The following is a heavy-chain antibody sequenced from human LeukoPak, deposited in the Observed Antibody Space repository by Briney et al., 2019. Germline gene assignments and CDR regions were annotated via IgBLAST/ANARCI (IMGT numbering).Heavy chain of an antibody. V-gene: IGHV4-59*12. J-gene: IGHJ4*02. CDR3: ARAHYDILTGSSPFDY. CDR1: GGSIRSYY. Sequence: SETLSLTCTVSGGSIRSYYWSWIRQPPGKGLEWTGYIYYTGTTNYNPSLKSRVTISVDRSKNQFSLKLSSVTAADTAVYYCARAHYDILTGSSPFDYWGQGTLVTVSS. D-gene: IGHD3-9*01. CDR2: IYYTGTT.